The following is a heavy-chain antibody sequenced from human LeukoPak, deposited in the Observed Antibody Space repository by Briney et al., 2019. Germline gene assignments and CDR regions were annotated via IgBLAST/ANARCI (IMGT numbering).Heavy chain of an antibody. CDR2: IKQDGSEK. Sequence: GGSLRLSCAASGFTFSSYAMHWVRQAPGKGLEWVANIKQDGSEKYYVDSVKGRFTISRDNAKNSLYLQMNSLRAEDTAVYYCARGPAYYDFWSAGGAFDIWGQGTMVTVSS. J-gene: IGHJ3*02. V-gene: IGHV3-7*01. CDR1: GFTFSSYA. D-gene: IGHD3-3*01. CDR3: ARGPAYYDFWSAGGAFDI.